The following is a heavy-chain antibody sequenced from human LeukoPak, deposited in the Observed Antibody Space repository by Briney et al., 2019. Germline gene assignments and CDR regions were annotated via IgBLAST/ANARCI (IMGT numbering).Heavy chain of an antibody. CDR1: GYTFTGYY. J-gene: IGHJ6*03. Sequence: ASVKVSCKASGYTFTGYYMHWVRQAPGQGLEWMGWINPNSGGTNYAQKFQGRVTMTRDTSISTAYMELSSLRSEDTAVYYCARDGPSDYYYYYMDVWGKGTTVTVSS. CDR3: ARDGPSDYYYYYMDV. V-gene: IGHV1-2*02. CDR2: INPNSGGT.